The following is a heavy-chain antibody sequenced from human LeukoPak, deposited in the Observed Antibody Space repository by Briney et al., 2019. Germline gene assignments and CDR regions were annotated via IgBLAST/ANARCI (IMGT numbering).Heavy chain of an antibody. D-gene: IGHD3-22*01. CDR3: VRYGTYYYDSSGYHAFDY. CDR2: INPSGSST. CDR1: GYTFTSYY. Sequence: ASVKVSCKASGYTFTSYYMHWVRQAPGQGLEWMGIINPSGSSTSYAQKFQGRVTMTRDTSTSTVYMELSSLRSEDTAVYYCVRYGTYYYDSSGYHAFDYWGQGTLVTVSS. J-gene: IGHJ4*02. V-gene: IGHV1-46*01.